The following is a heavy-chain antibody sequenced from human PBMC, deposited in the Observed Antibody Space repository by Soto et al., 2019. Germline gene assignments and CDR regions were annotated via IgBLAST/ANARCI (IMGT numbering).Heavy chain of an antibody. V-gene: IGHV2-5*02. Sequence: QITLKESGPTLVKPTQTLTLTCTFSGFSLSTSGVGVGWIRQPPGKALEWLALIYWDDDKRYSPSLKSRLTITKDTSKNQVVLTMTNMDPVDTATYYYAPYDSSGYYQRFFDYWGQGTLVTVSS. CDR1: GFSLSTSGVG. D-gene: IGHD3-22*01. CDR2: IYWDDDK. CDR3: APYDSSGYYQRFFDY. J-gene: IGHJ4*02.